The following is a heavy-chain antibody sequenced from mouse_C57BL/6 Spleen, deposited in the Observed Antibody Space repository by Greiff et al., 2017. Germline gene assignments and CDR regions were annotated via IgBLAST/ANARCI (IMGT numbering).Heavy chain of an antibody. CDR2: IRNKANGYTT. J-gene: IGHJ1*03. CDR3: ASLYYYGTGYFDV. CDR1: GFTFTDYY. D-gene: IGHD1-1*01. Sequence: DVKLVESGGGLVQPGGSLSLSCAASGFTFTDYYMSWVRQPPGKALEWLGFIRNKANGYTTEYSASVKGRFTISRDNSQSILYLQMNALRAEDSATYYCASLYYYGTGYFDVWGTGTTVTVSS. V-gene: IGHV7-3*01.